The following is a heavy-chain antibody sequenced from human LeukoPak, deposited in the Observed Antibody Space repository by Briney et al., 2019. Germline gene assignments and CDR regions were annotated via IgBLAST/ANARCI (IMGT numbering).Heavy chain of an antibody. CDR3: ARGPYSSDAGY. Sequence: SETLSLTCAVYGGSFTGTLSRYYWSWIRQPPGKGLEWSGEINHTAHTNYNPSLQSRVTISVDTSKNQFYLKLSSVTAADTAVYYCARGPYSSDAGYWGQGTLVTVSS. V-gene: IGHV4-34*01. CDR1: GGSFTGTLSRYY. CDR2: INHTAHT. J-gene: IGHJ4*02. D-gene: IGHD6-25*01.